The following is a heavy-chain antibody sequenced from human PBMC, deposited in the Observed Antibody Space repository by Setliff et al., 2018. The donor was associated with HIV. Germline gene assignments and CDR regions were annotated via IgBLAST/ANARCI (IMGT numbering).Heavy chain of an antibody. CDR2: IYYIGNT. CDR3: ARVPRITTLRNAFDI. D-gene: IGHD3-3*01. J-gene: IGHJ3*02. CDR1: GGSISGGGYY. Sequence: PSETLSLTCTVSGGSISGGGYYWSWIRQHPGKGLDWIGNIYYIGNTDYNPSLKSRVTISIDTSKNQFSLKLSSVTAAETAIYYCARVPRITTLRNAFDIWGQGTMVTV. V-gene: IGHV4-31*03.